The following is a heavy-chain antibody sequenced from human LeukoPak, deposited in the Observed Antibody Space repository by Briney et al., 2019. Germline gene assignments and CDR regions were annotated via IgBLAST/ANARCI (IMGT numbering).Heavy chain of an antibody. V-gene: IGHV4-34*01. CDR3: ARGRHLGFTIFGVVIIKNWFDP. CDR1: GGSFSGYY. D-gene: IGHD3-3*01. CDR2: INHSGST. J-gene: IGHJ5*02. Sequence: PSETLSLTCAVYGGSFSGYYWSWIRQPPGKGLEWIGEINHSGSTNYNPSLKSRVTISVDTSKNQFSLKLSSVTAADTAVYYCARGRHLGFTIFGVVIIKNWFDPWGQGTLVTVSS.